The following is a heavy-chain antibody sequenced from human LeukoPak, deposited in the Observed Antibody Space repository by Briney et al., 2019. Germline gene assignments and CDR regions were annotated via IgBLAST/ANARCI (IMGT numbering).Heavy chain of an antibody. Sequence: SETLSLTCTVSGGSISSYYWSWIRQLPGKGLEWIGYIYYSGSTNYNPSLKSRVTISVDTSKNQFSLKLSSVTAADTAVYYCARRDSSGYYGLPGWYFDLWGRGTLVTVSS. CDR2: IYYSGST. D-gene: IGHD3-22*01. CDR3: ARRDSSGYYGLPGWYFDL. CDR1: GGSISSYY. J-gene: IGHJ2*01. V-gene: IGHV4-59*08.